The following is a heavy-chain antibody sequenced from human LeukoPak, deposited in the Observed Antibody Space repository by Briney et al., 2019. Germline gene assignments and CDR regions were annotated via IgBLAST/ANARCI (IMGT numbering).Heavy chain of an antibody. CDR1: GGSFSGYY. Sequence: PSETLSLTCAVYGGSFSGYYWSWIRQPPGKGLEWIGEINHSGSTNYNPSLKSRVTMSVDTSKNQFSLKLSSVTAADTAVYYCARVSVGATPTFDYWGQGTLVTVSS. J-gene: IGHJ4*02. CDR2: INHSGST. CDR3: ARVSVGATPTFDY. D-gene: IGHD1-26*01. V-gene: IGHV4-34*01.